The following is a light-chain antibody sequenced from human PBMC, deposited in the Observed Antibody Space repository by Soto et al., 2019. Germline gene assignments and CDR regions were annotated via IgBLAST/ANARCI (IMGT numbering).Light chain of an antibody. J-gene: IGKJ1*01. CDR3: QQYNNWPWT. CDR1: QSVSRY. V-gene: IGKV3-11*01. CDR2: EAS. Sequence: EIVLTQSPATLSLSPGARATLSCRASQSVSRYLAWYQHKPGQAPRLIIYEASNRAAGIPARFSGSGSGTDFTLTISSLQAEDFAVYYCQQYNNWPWTFGQGTK.